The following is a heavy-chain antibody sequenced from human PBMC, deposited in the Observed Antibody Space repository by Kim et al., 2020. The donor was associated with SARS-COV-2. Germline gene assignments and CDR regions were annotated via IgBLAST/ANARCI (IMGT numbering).Heavy chain of an antibody. CDR1: GFTFSSYA. J-gene: IGHJ4*02. Sequence: GGSLRLSCAASGFTFSSYAMSWVRQAPGKGLEWVSAISGSGGSTYYADSVKGRFTISRDNSKNTLYLQMNSLRAEDTAVYYCAKEGITMVRGVMFSSDYWGQGTLVTVSS. CDR3: AKEGITMVRGVMFSSDY. CDR2: ISGSGGST. D-gene: IGHD3-10*01. V-gene: IGHV3-23*01.